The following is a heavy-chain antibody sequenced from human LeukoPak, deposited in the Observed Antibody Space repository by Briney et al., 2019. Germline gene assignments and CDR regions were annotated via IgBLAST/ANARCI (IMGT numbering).Heavy chain of an antibody. V-gene: IGHV4-4*07. D-gene: IGHD2-21*02. Sequence: SETLSLTCTVSGGSINSFYWSWIRQPAGEGLEGIGRTSGSTNYNPSLKSRVTMSVDTSRNQFSLKLSSVTAADTAVYYCARDSRDSNPWYFDLWGRGTLVTVSS. CDR2: TSGST. J-gene: IGHJ2*01. CDR3: ARDSRDSNPWYFDL. CDR1: GGSINSFY.